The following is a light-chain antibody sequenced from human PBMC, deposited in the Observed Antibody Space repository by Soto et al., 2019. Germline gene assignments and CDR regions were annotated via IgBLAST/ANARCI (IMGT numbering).Light chain of an antibody. J-gene: IGKJ5*01. CDR3: QQGYSTPVT. CDR2: GSS. Sequence: DIHMTQSPSALSPSVGDRFTLTCRASQSISRHLNCYQQKPGRDPRLLIYGSSNLQGGVPSRFSGSGSGTDFTLTISSLLPEDFATYYCQQGYSTPVTFGQGTRLEIK. CDR1: QSISRH. V-gene: IGKV1-39*01.